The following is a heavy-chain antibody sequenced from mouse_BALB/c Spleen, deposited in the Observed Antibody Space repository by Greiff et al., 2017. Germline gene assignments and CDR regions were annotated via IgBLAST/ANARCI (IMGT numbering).Heavy chain of an antibody. CDR3: ARYPLLRGYFDV. V-gene: IGHV5-17*02. J-gene: IGHJ1*01. CDR2: ISSGSSTI. Sequence: EVKLMESGGGLVQPGGSRKLSCAASGFTFSSFGMHWVRQAPEKGLEWVAYISSGSSTIYYADTVKGRFTISRDNPKNTLFLQMTSLRSEDTAMYYCARYPLLRGYFDVWGAGTTVTVSS. CDR1: GFTFSSFG. D-gene: IGHD1-2*01.